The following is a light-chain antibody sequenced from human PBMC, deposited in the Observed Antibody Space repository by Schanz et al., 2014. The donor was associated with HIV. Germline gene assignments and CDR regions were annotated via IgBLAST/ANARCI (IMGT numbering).Light chain of an antibody. CDR2: EVR. J-gene: IGLJ3*02. CDR3: SSYGGGDTLL. Sequence: QSALTQPASVSGSPGQSITISCTGTSSDIGNYNLVSWFQHHPGEAPKIMIFEVRKRPSGVSGRFSGSKSGNTASLTISGLQPEDEADYYCSSYGGGDTLLFGGGTKLTVL. CDR1: SSDIGNYNL. V-gene: IGLV2-23*02.